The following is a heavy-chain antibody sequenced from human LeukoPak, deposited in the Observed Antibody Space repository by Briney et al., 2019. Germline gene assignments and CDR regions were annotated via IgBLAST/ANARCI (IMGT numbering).Heavy chain of an antibody. J-gene: IGHJ4*02. CDR1: GFTFSSYS. D-gene: IGHD2-2*01. V-gene: IGHV3-23*01. CDR3: AKLIPPVDCSGTSCYGFDY. CDR2: ISSSGSYT. Sequence: GGSLRLSCAASGFTFSSYSMNWVRQAPGKGLEWVSSISSSGSYTYYADSVRGRFTISRDNSKNTVHLQMNSLRAEDTAVYYCAKLIPPVDCSGTSCYGFDYWGQGTLVTVSS.